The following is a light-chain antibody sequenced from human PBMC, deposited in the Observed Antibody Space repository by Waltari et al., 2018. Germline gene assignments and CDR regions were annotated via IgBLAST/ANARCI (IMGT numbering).Light chain of an antibody. V-gene: IGLV2-14*01. Sequence: QSALTQPASVSGSPGQSITISCTGTSDDVGAYNYVSWYQQHPGKAPKLLISDVSERPSGVSNLCSGSKSGNTASLTISGLQSEDEADYYCCSLTTSTSLDYVFGTGTKVTVL. CDR3: CSLTTSTSLDYV. CDR2: DVS. CDR1: SDDVGAYNY. J-gene: IGLJ1*01.